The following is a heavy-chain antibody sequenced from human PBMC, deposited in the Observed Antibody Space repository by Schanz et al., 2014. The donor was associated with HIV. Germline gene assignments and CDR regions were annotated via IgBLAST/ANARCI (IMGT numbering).Heavy chain of an antibody. J-gene: IGHJ6*02. Sequence: QVQLEQSGAEVKKPGASVKVSCKPYGHIFTGYLMHWVRQAPGQGLEWMGWINPNSGATDSAQKFQGRVTMTRDTSISTAFMELSSLRSDDTAVYYCARDTNFVLDVWGQGTTVTVSS. CDR2: INPNSGAT. V-gene: IGHV1-2*02. D-gene: IGHD2-8*01. CDR1: GHIFTGYL. CDR3: ARDTNFVLDV.